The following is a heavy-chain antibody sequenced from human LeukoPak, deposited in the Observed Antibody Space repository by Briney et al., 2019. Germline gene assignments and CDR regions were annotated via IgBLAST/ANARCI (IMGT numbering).Heavy chain of an antibody. V-gene: IGHV3-21*01. CDR2: ISSSSSYI. CDR1: GFTFSSYS. J-gene: IGHJ4*02. Sequence: GGSLRLSCAASGFTFSSYSMNWVRQAPGKGLEWVSSISSSSSYIYYADSVKGRFTISRDNAKNSLYLQMNSLRAEDTAVNYCARNRYITMVMGYWGQGTMVTVSS. CDR3: ARNRYITMVMGY. D-gene: IGHD3-10*01.